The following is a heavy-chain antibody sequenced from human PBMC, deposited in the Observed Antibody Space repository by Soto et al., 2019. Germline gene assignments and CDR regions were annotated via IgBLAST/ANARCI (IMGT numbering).Heavy chain of an antibody. CDR1: GYSFISYY. J-gene: IGHJ4*02. CDR2: INPSDGST. Sequence: ASVKVSCKTSGYSFISYYMHWVRQAPGQGLEWMGIINPSDGSTKSAQKFQGRLTMTRDTSTSTVYMELSSLRSEDTAVYYCARDGVGSDTTMVIFGYWGQGTLVTVSS. CDR3: ARDGVGSDTTMVIFGY. V-gene: IGHV1-46*01. D-gene: IGHD5-18*01.